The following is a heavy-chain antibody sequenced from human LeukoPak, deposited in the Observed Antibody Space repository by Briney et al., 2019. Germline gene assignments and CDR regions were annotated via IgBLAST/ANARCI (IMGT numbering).Heavy chain of an antibody. V-gene: IGHV4-39*07. CDR1: GGSISSSSYY. J-gene: IGHJ2*01. CDR3: ASALIAAAGTWYFDL. Sequence: SETLCLTCTVSGGSISSSSYYWGWIRQPPGKGLEWIGSIYYSGSTYYNPSLKSRVTISVDTSKNQFSLKLSSVTAADTAVYYCASALIAAAGTWYFDLWGRGTLVTVSS. D-gene: IGHD6-13*01. CDR2: IYYSGST.